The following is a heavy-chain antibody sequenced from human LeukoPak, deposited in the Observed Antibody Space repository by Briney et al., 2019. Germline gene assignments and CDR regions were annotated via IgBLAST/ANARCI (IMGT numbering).Heavy chain of an antibody. CDR3: ARDIGGSGPTFGYYYYGMDV. D-gene: IGHD3-10*01. Sequence: GGSLRLSCAASGFTFSSYWMSWVRQAPGKGLEWVANIKHDGSEKYYVDSVKGRFTISRDNAKNSLYLQMNSLRAEDTAVYYCARDIGGSGPTFGYYYYGMDVWGQGTTVTVSS. J-gene: IGHJ6*02. CDR2: IKHDGSEK. CDR1: GFTFSSYW. V-gene: IGHV3-7*04.